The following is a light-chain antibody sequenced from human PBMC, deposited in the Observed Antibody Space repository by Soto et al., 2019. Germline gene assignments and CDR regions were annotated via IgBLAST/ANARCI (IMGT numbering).Light chain of an antibody. CDR2: DAS. Sequence: EIVLTQSPATLSLSPGERATLSCRASQSVSSYLGWYQHKPGQAPRLLIDDASTRAAGIPARFSGSGSGTDFTLTNSSLEPQDFAVYYCQQRRNQWSCGRGTKGEIK. CDR1: QSVSSY. J-gene: IGKJ1*01. V-gene: IGKV3-11*01. CDR3: QQRRNQWS.